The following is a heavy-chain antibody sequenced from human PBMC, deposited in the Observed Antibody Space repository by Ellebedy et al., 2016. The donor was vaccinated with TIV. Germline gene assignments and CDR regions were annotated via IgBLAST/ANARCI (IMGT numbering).Heavy chain of an antibody. CDR2: LYHSGGT. CDR1: GYSISSGYY. Sequence: MPSETLSLTCTVSGYSISSGYYWGWIRQPPGKGLEWIGSLYHSGGTYFNPSLKSRVTISVDTSKNQFSLKLSSVTAADTAVYYCARMYSSSCGFYDWFDPWGQGTLVTVSS. V-gene: IGHV4-38-2*02. D-gene: IGHD6-13*01. J-gene: IGHJ5*02. CDR3: ARMYSSSCGFYDWFDP.